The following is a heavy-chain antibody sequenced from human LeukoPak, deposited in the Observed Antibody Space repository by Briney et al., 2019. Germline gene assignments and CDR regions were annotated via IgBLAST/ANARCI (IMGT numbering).Heavy chain of an antibody. CDR1: GYTFPAYY. CDR3: AREITMVRGTKKRFDP. J-gene: IGHJ5*02. CDR2: INPNSGGT. Sequence: ASVKVSCKASGYTFPAYYMHWVRQAPGQGLEWMGRINPNSGGTNYAQKFQGRVTLTTDTSISTAYMELSRLRSDDTAVYYCAREITMVRGTKKRFDPWGQGTLVTVSS. V-gene: IGHV1-2*06. D-gene: IGHD3-10*01.